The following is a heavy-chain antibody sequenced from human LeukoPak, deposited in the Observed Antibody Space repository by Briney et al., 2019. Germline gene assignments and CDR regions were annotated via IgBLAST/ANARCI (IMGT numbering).Heavy chain of an antibody. CDR2: IYYSGST. CDR3: ARGYDDSSGHYYLSFDY. Sequence: SETLSLTCTVSGGSISSGGYYWSWIRQHPGKGLEWIGYIYYSGSTYYNPSLKSRVTISVDTSKNQFSLKLSSVTAADTAVYYCARGYDDSSGHYYLSFDYWGQGTLVTVSS. J-gene: IGHJ4*02. V-gene: IGHV4-31*03. D-gene: IGHD3-22*01. CDR1: GGSISSGGYY.